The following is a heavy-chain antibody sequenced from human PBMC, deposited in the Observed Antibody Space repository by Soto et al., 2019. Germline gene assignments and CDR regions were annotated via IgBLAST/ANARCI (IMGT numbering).Heavy chain of an antibody. CDR3: ARLAGETTIYDY. Sequence: EVQLVESGGGLVQPRGSLRLSCATSGFTFRGHWMSWVRQAPGKGLEWVATVKQDGSAKFYVVSVRGRFTISRDNAENSLFLQMKSLRAEDTAVYYGARLAGETTIYDYWGKGTLVTVSS. J-gene: IGHJ4*02. CDR2: VKQDGSAK. V-gene: IGHV3-7*01. D-gene: IGHD3-16*01. CDR1: GFTFRGHW.